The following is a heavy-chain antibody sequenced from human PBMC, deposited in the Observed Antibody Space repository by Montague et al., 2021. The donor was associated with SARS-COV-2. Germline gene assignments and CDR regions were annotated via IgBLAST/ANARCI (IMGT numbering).Heavy chain of an antibody. D-gene: IGHD2-15*01. Sequence: SETLYLTCTVSGGSISSSSYYWGWFRQPPGKGLEWIGYISDSGSTNYNPSLTSRVTMSVDTSKNQFSLKVNSVTAAATAAYYCARHYSATLASVYWGQGTLVTVSS. CDR1: GGSISSSSYY. J-gene: IGHJ4*02. V-gene: IGHV4-61*05. CDR2: ISDSGST. CDR3: ARHYSATLASVY.